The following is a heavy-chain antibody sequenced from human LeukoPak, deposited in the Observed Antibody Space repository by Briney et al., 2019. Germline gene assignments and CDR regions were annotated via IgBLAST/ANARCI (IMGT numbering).Heavy chain of an antibody. CDR3: AKDTRYDSSGYYYSGGLDY. CDR2: INSDGSST. CDR1: GFTFSSYW. D-gene: IGHD3-22*01. Sequence: GGSLRLSCAASGFTFSSYWMHWVRHAPGKGLVWVSRINSDGSSTSYADSVKGRFTISRDNSKNTLYLQMNSLRAEDTAVYYCAKDTRYDSSGYYYSGGLDYWGQGTQVTVSS. V-gene: IGHV3-74*01. J-gene: IGHJ4*02.